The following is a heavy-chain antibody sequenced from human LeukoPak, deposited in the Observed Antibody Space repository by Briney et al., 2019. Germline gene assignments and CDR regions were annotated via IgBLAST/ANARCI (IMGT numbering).Heavy chain of an antibody. J-gene: IGHJ4*02. CDR3: ARGGSYGSFDY. CDR2: ISSSGSTI. V-gene: IGHV3-48*03. Sequence: QPGGSLRLSCAASGFTFSSYEMNWVRQAPGKGLEWVSYISSSGSTIYYADSVKGRFTISRDNAKDTLYLQMNSLRAEDTAVYYCARGGSYGSFDYWGQGALVTVSS. D-gene: IGHD5-18*01. CDR1: GFTFSSYE.